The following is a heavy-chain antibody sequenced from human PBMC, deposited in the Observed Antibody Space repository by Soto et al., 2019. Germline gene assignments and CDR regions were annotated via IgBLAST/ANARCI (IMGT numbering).Heavy chain of an antibody. D-gene: IGHD6-19*01. Sequence: QVTLKESGPVLVKPTETLTLTCTVSGFSISDPRMGVSWIRQPPRKALEWLAHIFSNDDKFYSTSLKSRLTISKAASKSQVVLITANMDPVNTATYYCARIRWGSGWYGEFDYWGQGAQVTVSS. CDR3: ARIRWGSGWYGEFDY. V-gene: IGHV2-26*01. CDR2: IFSNDDK. J-gene: IGHJ4*02. CDR1: GFSISDPRMG.